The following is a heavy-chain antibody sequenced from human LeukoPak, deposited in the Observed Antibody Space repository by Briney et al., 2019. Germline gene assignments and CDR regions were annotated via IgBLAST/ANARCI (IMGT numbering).Heavy chain of an antibody. D-gene: IGHD6-13*01. CDR2: MNPNSGNT. J-gene: IGHJ4*02. Sequence: ASVKVSCKASGYTFSNYDINWVRQASGQGLEWMGWMNPNSGNTGYAQNFQGRVTISRNTSINIAYMELSSLRSEDTAVYYCARGHPRTSKWYFFDYWGQGSLVIVSS. CDR1: GYTFSNYD. CDR3: ARGHPRTSKWYFFDY. V-gene: IGHV1-8*03.